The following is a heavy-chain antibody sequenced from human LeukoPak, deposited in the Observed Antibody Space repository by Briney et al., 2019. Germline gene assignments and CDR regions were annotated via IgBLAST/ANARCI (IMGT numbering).Heavy chain of an antibody. J-gene: IGHJ4*02. CDR1: GLXFGESA. CDR2: ISADGGSA. V-gene: IGHV3-43*02. Sequence: GGSLRLSCVASGLXFGESAMHWVRQAPGKGREWVSLISADGGSAFSADSVKGQFSISRDNSKNSLYLQMDSLRSEDTAMYYCAKESGKFDYWGQGTLVVVSS. CDR3: AKESGKFDY.